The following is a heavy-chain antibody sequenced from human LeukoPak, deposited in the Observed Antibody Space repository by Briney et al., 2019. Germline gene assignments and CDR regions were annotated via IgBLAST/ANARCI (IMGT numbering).Heavy chain of an antibody. V-gene: IGHV3-74*01. D-gene: IGHD2-8*01. CDR2: INSDGSST. J-gene: IGHJ6*02. CDR1: GFTFSSYW. CDR3: AKGRPSCTTSNCYGTDV. Sequence: GGSLRLSCAASGFTFSSYWMHWVRHAPGKGLVWVSRINSDGSSTYYADSVKGRFTISRDNSKSTVSLQMNSLRADDTAIYYCAKGRPSCTTSNCYGTDVWGQGTTVTVSS.